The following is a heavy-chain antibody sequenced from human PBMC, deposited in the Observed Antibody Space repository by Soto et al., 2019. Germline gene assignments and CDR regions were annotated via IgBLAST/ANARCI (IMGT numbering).Heavy chain of an antibody. CDR1: GYTFTSYG. V-gene: IGHV1-18*01. J-gene: IGHJ4*02. Sequence: GASVKVSCKASGYTFTSYGMSWVRQAPGQGLEWMGWISAYNGNTNYAQKLQGRVTMTTDTSTSTAYMELRSLRSDDTAVYYCARDGRIIAAAGTIDYWGQGTLVTVSS. CDR3: ARDGRIIAAAGTIDY. D-gene: IGHD6-13*01. CDR2: ISAYNGNT.